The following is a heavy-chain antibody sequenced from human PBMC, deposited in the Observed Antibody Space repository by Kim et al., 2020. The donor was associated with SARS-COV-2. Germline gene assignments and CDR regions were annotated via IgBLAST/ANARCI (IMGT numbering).Heavy chain of an antibody. D-gene: IGHD3-10*01. CDR3: ARFYGSGNYYRVPFDY. CDR1: GYTFTSYG. V-gene: IGHV1-18*01. Sequence: ASVKVSCKTSGYTFTSYGISWVRQAPGQGLEWMGWISAHNGNRNYAEKFQGRLTMTTETFTNTSYMDLRSLRSDDTAVYYCARFYGSGNYYRVPFDYWGQGTLVTVSS. J-gene: IGHJ4*02. CDR2: ISAHNGNR.